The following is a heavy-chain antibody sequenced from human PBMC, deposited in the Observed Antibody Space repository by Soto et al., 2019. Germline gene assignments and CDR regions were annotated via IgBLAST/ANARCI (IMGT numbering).Heavy chain of an antibody. V-gene: IGHV5-51*01. Sequence: WESLKISCKGSGYGFATYWIGWVRQMPGKGLEWMGIIYPGDSDTRYSPSFQGHVTISADKSLSTAYLQWSSLKASDTAIYYCARAPSHGWFQQFDYRGQGSLVTVSS. CDR3: ARAPSHGWFQQFDY. J-gene: IGHJ4*02. CDR2: IYPGDSDT. CDR1: GYGFATYW. D-gene: IGHD6-19*01.